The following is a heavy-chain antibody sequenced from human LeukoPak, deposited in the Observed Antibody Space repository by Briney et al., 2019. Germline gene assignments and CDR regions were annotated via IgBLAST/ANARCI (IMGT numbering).Heavy chain of an antibody. CDR2: ISTDGGST. Sequence: PGGSLRLSCAGSGFTFSSYLIHWVRQAPRKGLVWVSPISTDGGSTSYADSVRGRFTMSRDNAKKTLYLQMNSLRAEDTAVYYCARWLTVTPFDYWGQGTLVTVSS. D-gene: IGHD4-17*01. J-gene: IGHJ4*02. V-gene: IGHV3-74*01. CDR3: ARWLTVTPFDY. CDR1: GFTFSSYL.